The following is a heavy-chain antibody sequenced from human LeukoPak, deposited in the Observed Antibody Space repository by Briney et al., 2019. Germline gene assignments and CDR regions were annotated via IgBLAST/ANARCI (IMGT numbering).Heavy chain of an antibody. Sequence: PSETLSLTCTVSGGSISPLHCSWIRQPPGKGREFIGYIYYSGTTNYNPSLKRRVTLSVDTYKNQSSLTLGSMTDADTAVYYCARGGVAAKYYFDYWGQGTLVTVSS. J-gene: IGHJ4*02. CDR1: GGSISPLH. CDR2: IYYSGTT. D-gene: IGHD3-10*01. CDR3: ARGGVAAKYYFDY. V-gene: IGHV4-59*11.